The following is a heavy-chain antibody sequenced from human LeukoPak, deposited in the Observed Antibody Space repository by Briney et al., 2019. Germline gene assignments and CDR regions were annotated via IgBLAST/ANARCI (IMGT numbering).Heavy chain of an antibody. J-gene: IGHJ6*03. CDR2: ISAYNGNT. Sequence: GASVKVSCKASGYTFTGYYMHWVRQAPGQGLEWMGWISAYNGNTNYAQKLQGRVTMTTDTSTSTAYMELRSLRSDDTAVYYCAREGGLSSGWYTLTAYYYYYMDVWGKGTTVTVSS. CDR3: AREGGLSSGWYTLTAYYYYYMDV. CDR1: GYTFTGYY. V-gene: IGHV1-18*04. D-gene: IGHD6-19*01.